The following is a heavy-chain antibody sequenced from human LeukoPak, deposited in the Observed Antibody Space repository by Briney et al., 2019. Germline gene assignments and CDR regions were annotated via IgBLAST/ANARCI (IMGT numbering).Heavy chain of an antibody. CDR1: GGSFSGYY. Sequence: NPSETLSLTCAVYGGSFSGYYWSWIRQPPGKGLEWIGEINHSGSTNHNPSLKSRVTISVDTSKDQFSLKLSSVTAADTSVYYCARGPPTYYYDSSGYYYGSYYFDYWGQGTLVTVSS. D-gene: IGHD3-22*01. CDR3: ARGPPTYYYDSSGYYYGSYYFDY. J-gene: IGHJ4*02. V-gene: IGHV4-34*01. CDR2: INHSGST.